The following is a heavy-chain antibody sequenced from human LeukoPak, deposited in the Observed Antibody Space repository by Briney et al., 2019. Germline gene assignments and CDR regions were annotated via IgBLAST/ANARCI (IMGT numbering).Heavy chain of an antibody. J-gene: IGHJ5*02. CDR1: GYSFTSYW. V-gene: IGHV5-51*01. CDR3: ARRPYSSSSFGLSRWFDR. CDR2: IYPGDSDT. Sequence: GESLKISCKGSGYSFTSYWIGWVRQMPGKGLEWMWIIYPGDSDTRYSPSFQGQVTISADKSISTAYLQWSSLKASDTAIYYCARRPYSSSSFGLSRWFDRWGQGTLVTVSS. D-gene: IGHD6-6*01.